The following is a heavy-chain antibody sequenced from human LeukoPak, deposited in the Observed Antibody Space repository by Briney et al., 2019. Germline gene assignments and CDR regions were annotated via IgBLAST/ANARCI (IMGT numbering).Heavy chain of an antibody. J-gene: IGHJ5*02. V-gene: IGHV4-39*07. CDR3: ARRGVEDWFDP. CDR2: IYYSGST. Sequence: PSETLSLTCTVSGGSISSSSYYWGWIRQPPGKGLEWIGSIYYSGSTYYNPSLKSRVTISVDTSKNQFSLKLSSVTAADTAVYYCARRGVEDWFDPWGQGTLVTVSS. CDR1: GGSISSSSYY. D-gene: IGHD1-26*01.